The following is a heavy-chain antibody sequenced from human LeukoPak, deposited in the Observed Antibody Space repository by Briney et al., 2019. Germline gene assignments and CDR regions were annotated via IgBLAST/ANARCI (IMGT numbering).Heavy chain of an antibody. J-gene: IGHJ4*02. CDR2: INPNSGGT. CDR1: GYTFTGYY. Sequence: ASVKVSCKASGYTFTGYYMHWVRQAPGQGLEWMGWINPNSGGTNYAQKFQGRVTMTRDTSISTAYMELSRLRSDDTAVYYCARDPSRVLRFWEWLSHYFDYWGQGTLVTVSS. V-gene: IGHV1-2*02. CDR3: ARDPSRVLRFWEWLSHYFDY. D-gene: IGHD3-3*01.